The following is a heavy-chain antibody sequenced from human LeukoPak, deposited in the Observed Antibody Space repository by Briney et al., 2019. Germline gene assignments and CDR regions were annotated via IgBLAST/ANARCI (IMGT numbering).Heavy chain of an antibody. Sequence: GGSLRLSCAASGFTFSSYAMHWVRQAPGKGLEWVAVISYDGSNKYYADSVKGRFTISRDNSKNTLYLQMNSLRAEDTAVYYCARDHNYAFDNWGQGTLVTVSS. CDR3: ARDHNYAFDN. D-gene: IGHD5-24*01. V-gene: IGHV3-30*04. CDR2: ISYDGSNK. CDR1: GFTFSSYA. J-gene: IGHJ4*02.